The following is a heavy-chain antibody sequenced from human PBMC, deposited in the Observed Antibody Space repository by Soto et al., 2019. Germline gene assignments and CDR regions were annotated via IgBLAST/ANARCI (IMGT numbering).Heavy chain of an antibody. CDR3: ARGCIAVTTHLCY. V-gene: IGHV1-18*01. D-gene: IGHD4-17*01. J-gene: IGHJ4*02. CDR1: GYTFNTYG. CDR2: INPYNGNT. Sequence: ASAKVSCKASGYTFNTYGITWVRQAPGQGLEWMGWINPYNGNTKFAQKLQDRVTMTTATSTSTAYMELASLRSDDTAVYYCARGCIAVTTHLCYWGQGTLVTVSS.